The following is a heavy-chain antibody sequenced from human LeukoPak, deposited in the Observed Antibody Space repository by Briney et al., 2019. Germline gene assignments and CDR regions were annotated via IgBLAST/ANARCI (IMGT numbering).Heavy chain of an antibody. CDR2: MNEDGSEI. J-gene: IGHJ3*01. CDR3: ARGVYAFDV. D-gene: IGHD6-6*01. V-gene: IGHV3-7*01. Sequence: QTGGSLRLSCAASGVTFSGYCMNWVRQAPGTGLEWETYMNEDGSEIYYVDSVKGRFTISRDNGKNSLYLQMNCLRADDTAVYYCARGVYAFDVWGQGTMVTVSS. CDR1: GVTFSGYC.